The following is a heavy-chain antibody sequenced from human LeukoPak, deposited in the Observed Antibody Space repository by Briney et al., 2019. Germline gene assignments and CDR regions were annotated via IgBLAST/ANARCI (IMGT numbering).Heavy chain of an antibody. CDR3: ARASSYTGHLGW. CDR1: GGSISSTNSY. Sequence: SETLSLTCTVSGGSISSTNSYWGWIRQSPRTGLEWIGNIYSSGSSYYNPSLKSRVTISIDTSENQFSLKLTSVTAADTAVYYCARASSYTGHLGWWGQGILVTVSS. CDR2: IYSSGSS. J-gene: IGHJ4*02. V-gene: IGHV4-39*07. D-gene: IGHD6-19*01.